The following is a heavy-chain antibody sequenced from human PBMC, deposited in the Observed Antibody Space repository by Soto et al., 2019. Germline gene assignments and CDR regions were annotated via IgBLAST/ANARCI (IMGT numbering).Heavy chain of an antibody. D-gene: IGHD4-17*01. CDR2: IWDDGRTT. J-gene: IGHJ3*02. CDR1: GFNFRSYG. Sequence: QVQLVESGGGVVHPGGSLTLSCAASGFNFRSYGMHWVRQAPGKGLEWLAVIWDDGRTTYYADSVKGRFTISRDNPKNTLSLQMSSLRVEDTAMFYCVRNSGEYEVFDIWGQGTLVSVSS. V-gene: IGHV3-33*01. CDR3: VRNSGEYEVFDI.